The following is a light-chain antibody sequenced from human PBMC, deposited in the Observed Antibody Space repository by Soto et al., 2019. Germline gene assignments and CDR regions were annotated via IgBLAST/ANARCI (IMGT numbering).Light chain of an antibody. J-gene: IGLJ2*01. CDR2: EGS. V-gene: IGLV2-23*01. Sequence: QSALTQPASVSGSPGQSITISCTGTSSDVGRYNLVSWYQQHPGKAPKLMIYEGSKRPSGVSNRFSGSKSGNTASLTISGLQAEDEADYYCCSYAGSSTGFGGGTKLTVL. CDR1: SSDVGRYNL. CDR3: CSYAGSSTG.